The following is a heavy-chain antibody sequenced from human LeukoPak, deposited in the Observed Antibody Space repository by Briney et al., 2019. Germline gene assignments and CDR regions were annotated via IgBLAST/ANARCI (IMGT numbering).Heavy chain of an antibody. V-gene: IGHV3-21*01. Sequence: PGGSLRLSCAASGFTFSSYSMNWVRQAPGKGLEWVSSISSSSSDIYNADSVKGRFTSSRDNAKNSLYLQMNSLRAEDTAVYYCARDSSYHGMDVWGQGTTVTVSS. CDR3: ARDSSYHGMDV. CDR1: GFTFSSYS. CDR2: ISSSSSDI. J-gene: IGHJ6*01.